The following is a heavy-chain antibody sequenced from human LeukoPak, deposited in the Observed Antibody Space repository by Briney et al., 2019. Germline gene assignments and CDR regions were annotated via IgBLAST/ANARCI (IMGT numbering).Heavy chain of an antibody. Sequence: GESLKISCKASGYRLNSYWIGWVRQMPGKGLEWMGIIFPDDSDTRYSPSFQGQVTISADKSINTAYLQWSSLKASDTAMYYCARHGSIGARQNWFDPWGQGTLVTVSS. CDR1: GYRLNSYW. D-gene: IGHD6-6*01. J-gene: IGHJ5*02. V-gene: IGHV5-51*01. CDR3: ARHGSIGARQNWFDP. CDR2: IFPDDSDT.